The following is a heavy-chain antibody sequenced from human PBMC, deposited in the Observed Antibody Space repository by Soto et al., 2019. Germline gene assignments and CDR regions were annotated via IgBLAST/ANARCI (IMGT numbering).Heavy chain of an antibody. CDR3: VRDGTKTLRDWFDP. D-gene: IGHD1-1*01. V-gene: IGHV4-4*07. CDR1: GASISGFY. Sequence: SETLSLTCTVSGASISGFYWSRIRKSAGKGLEWIGRIYATGTTDYNPSLKSRVMMSVDTSKKQFSLKLRSVTAADTAVYYCVRDGTKTLRDWFDPWGQGISVTVSS. J-gene: IGHJ5*02. CDR2: IYATGTT.